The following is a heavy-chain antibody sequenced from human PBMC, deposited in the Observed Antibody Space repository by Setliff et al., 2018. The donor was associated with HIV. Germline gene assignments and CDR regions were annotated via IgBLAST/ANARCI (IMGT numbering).Heavy chain of an antibody. V-gene: IGHV4-38-2*01. CDR3: ARLGEHDTGDLDV. Sequence: SETLSLTCAVSGYSISSGYYWGWIRQPPGKGLEWIGEIYHTGSTNYNPSLKSRVSISVATSKNQFFLTLTSVTAADSAVYYCARLGEHDTGDLDVWGKGTTVTVSS. CDR2: IYHTGST. D-gene: IGHD1-1*01. J-gene: IGHJ6*04. CDR1: GYSISSGYY.